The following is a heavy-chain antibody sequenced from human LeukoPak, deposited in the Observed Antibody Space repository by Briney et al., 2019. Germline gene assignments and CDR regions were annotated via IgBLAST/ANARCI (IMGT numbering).Heavy chain of an antibody. CDR2: IYHRGST. J-gene: IGHJ4*02. Sequence: KPSETLSVTCAVSDYSMSSGYYWGWIRQPPGKGLEWIATIYHRGSTYYNPSLKSRVAISIDTSKSHFSLRLNSVTAADTAVYFCARERRSVDAAKVSWGQGTLVTVSS. V-gene: IGHV4-38-2*02. D-gene: IGHD5-18*01. CDR1: DYSMSSGYY. CDR3: ARERRSVDAAKVS.